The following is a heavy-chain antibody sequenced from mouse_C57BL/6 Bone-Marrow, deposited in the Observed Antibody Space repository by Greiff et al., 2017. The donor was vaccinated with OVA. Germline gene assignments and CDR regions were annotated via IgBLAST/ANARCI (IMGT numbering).Heavy chain of an antibody. J-gene: IGHJ4*01. V-gene: IGHV1-80*01. CDR3: AREAYYSNPYAMDY. Sequence: VQLQQSGAELVKPGASVKISCKASGYAFSSYWMNWVKQRPGKGLEWIGQIYPGDGDTNYNGKFKGKATLTADKSSSTAYMQLSSLTSEDSAVYFCAREAYYSNPYAMDYWGQGTSVTVSS. D-gene: IGHD2-5*01. CDR1: GYAFSSYW. CDR2: IYPGDGDT.